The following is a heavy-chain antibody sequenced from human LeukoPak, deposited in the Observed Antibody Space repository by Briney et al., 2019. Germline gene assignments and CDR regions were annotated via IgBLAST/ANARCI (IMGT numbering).Heavy chain of an antibody. CDR2: IYTSGST. D-gene: IGHD3-22*01. CDR3: ARAYYYDSSGYYAYWYFDL. Sequence: SETLSLTCTVSGGSISSGSYYWSWIRQPAGKGLEWIGRIYTSGSTNYNPSLKSRVTISVDTSKNQFSLKLSSVTAADTAVYYCARAYYYDSSGYYAYWYFDLWGRGTLVTVSS. J-gene: IGHJ2*01. CDR1: GGSISSGSYY. V-gene: IGHV4-61*02.